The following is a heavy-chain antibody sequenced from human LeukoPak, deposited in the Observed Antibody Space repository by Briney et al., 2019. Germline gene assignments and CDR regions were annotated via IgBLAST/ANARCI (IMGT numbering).Heavy chain of an antibody. V-gene: IGHV4-59*01. J-gene: IGHJ4*02. CDR1: GGSISSYY. CDR3: ARSRSYQLLTFDY. Sequence: SETLSLTCTVSGGSISSYYWSRIRQPPGKGLEWIGYIYYSGSTNYNPSLKSRVTMSVDTSKNQFSLKLSSVTAADTAVYYCARSRSYQLLTFDYWGQGTLVTVSS. D-gene: IGHD2-2*01. CDR2: IYYSGST.